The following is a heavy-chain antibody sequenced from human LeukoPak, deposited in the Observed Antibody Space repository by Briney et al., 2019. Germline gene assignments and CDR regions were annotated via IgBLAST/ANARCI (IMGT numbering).Heavy chain of an antibody. CDR2: ISWNSGSI. V-gene: IGHV3-9*03. CDR1: GFTFDDYA. J-gene: IGHJ4*02. Sequence: PGRSLRLSCAASGFTFDDYAMHWVRQAPGKGLEWVSGISWNSGSIGYADSVKGRFTISRDNAKNSLYLQMNSLRAEDMALYYCAKEMRGLDYWGQGTLVTVSS. CDR3: AKEMRGLDY.